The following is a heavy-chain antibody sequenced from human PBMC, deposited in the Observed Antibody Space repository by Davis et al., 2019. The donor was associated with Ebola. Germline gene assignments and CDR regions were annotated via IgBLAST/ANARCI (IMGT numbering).Heavy chain of an antibody. CDR2: INYNGDDT. Sequence: GGSLRLSCAASGFSFSRYGMHWVRQAPGKGLEWIAAINYNGDDTYYADSVKGRFTISRDNSKNTLFLQMNGLRTEDTAVYYCAKDHFRSFSNFISVFDNWGQGSLVTVSS. J-gene: IGHJ4*02. V-gene: IGHV3-23*01. D-gene: IGHD2/OR15-2a*01. CDR3: AKDHFRSFSNFISVFDN. CDR1: GFSFSRYG.